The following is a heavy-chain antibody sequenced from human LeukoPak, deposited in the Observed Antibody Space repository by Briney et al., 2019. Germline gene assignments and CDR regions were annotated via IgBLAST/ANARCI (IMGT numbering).Heavy chain of an antibody. V-gene: IGHV4-39*07. CDR1: GGSISSSPYY. J-gene: IGHJ4*02. CDR3: ARLGFNSGWNFDY. D-gene: IGHD5-18*01. Sequence: SETLSLTCTVSGGSISSSPYYWGWIRQPPGKGLEWIGSIYYSGTTHYSPSLESRVTISVDTSKNQFSLKLTSVTAADTAVYYCARLGFNSGWNFDYWGQGTLVTVSS. CDR2: IYYSGTT.